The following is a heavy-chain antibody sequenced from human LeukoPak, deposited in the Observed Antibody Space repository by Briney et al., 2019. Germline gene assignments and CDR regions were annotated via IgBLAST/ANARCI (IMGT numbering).Heavy chain of an antibody. CDR2: IRYDGSNK. CDR1: GFTFSSYG. CDR3: AKDLRYSSNHYYYYYGMDV. J-gene: IGHJ6*02. D-gene: IGHD6-13*01. V-gene: IGHV3-30*02. Sequence: GGSLRLSCAASGFTFSSYGMHWVRQAPGKGLEWVAFIRYDGSNKYYADSVKGRFTISRDNSKNTLHLQMNSLRAEDTAVYYCAKDLRYSSNHYYYYYGMDVWGQGTTVTVSS.